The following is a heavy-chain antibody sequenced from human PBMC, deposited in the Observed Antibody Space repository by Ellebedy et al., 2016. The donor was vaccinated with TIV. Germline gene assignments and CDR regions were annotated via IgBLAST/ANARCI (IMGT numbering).Heavy chain of an antibody. D-gene: IGHD1-14*01. CDR1: GGSFSDYY. CDR2: SNRRGST. J-gene: IGHJ3*01. CDR3: AVGYNRDAFDF. V-gene: IGHV4-34*01. Sequence: MPGGSLRLSCSFSGGSFSDYYWSWIRQPPGKGLEWIGESNRRGSTNYNPSLKSRVSVSIDTSKNQFSLRLTSVTAADTAVYYCAVGYNRDAFDFWGQGTKVTVSS.